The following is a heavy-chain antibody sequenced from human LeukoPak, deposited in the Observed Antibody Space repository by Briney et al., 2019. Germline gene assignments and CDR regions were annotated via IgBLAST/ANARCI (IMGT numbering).Heavy chain of an antibody. CDR1: GFTFSSYE. CDR2: ISDIGSTQ. CDR3: ARDRSKVTAYDDALDI. V-gene: IGHV3-48*03. D-gene: IGHD2-21*02. J-gene: IGHJ3*02. Sequence: GGSLRLSCSASGFTFSSYELNWVRQAPGKGLEWISYISDIGSTQHYADSVKGRFTISRDNAKNSLYLQMNSLTVDDTAVYYCARDRSKVTAYDDALDIWGQGTMV.